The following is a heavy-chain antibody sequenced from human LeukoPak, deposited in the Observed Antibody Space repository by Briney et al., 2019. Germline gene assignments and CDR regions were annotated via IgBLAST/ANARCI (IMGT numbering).Heavy chain of an antibody. D-gene: IGHD3-22*01. CDR3: ARAPYYDSSGYY. V-gene: IGHV4-39*01. Sequence: SETLSLTCTVSGGSLSSSSYYWGWIRQPPGKGLEWIGSIYYSGSTYYNPSLKSRATISVDTSKNQFSLKLSSVTAADTAVYYCARAPYYDSSGYYWGQGTLVTVSS. CDR2: IYYSGST. J-gene: IGHJ4*02. CDR1: GGSLSSSSYY.